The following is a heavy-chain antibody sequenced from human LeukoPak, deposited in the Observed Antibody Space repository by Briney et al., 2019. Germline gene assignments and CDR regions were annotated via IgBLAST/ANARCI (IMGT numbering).Heavy chain of an antibody. V-gene: IGHV3-48*01. CDR1: GFTFSSYS. J-gene: IGHJ4*02. CDR2: ISSSSSTI. D-gene: IGHD6-6*01. Sequence: PGGSLRLSCAASGFTFSSYSMNWVRQAPGKGLEWVSYISSSSSTIYYADSVKGRFTISRDNAKNSLYLQMNSLRAEDTAVYYCAKDSRREVSSSSEGYWGQGTLVTVSS. CDR3: AKDSRREVSSSSEGY.